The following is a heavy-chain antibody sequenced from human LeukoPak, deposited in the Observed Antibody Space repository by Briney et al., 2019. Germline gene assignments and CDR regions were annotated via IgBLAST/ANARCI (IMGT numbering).Heavy chain of an antibody. CDR1: GYTFTSYA. J-gene: IGHJ4*02. CDR2: INAGNGNT. V-gene: IGHV1-3*01. D-gene: IGHD4-17*01. CDR3: ARVAGRWGTTVTSLPFDY. Sequence: ASVKVSCKASGYTFTSYAMHWVRQAPGQRLEWMGWINAGNGNTKYSQKFQGRVTITRDTSASTAYMELSSLRSEDTAVYYCARVAGRWGTTVTSLPFDYWGQGTLVTVSS.